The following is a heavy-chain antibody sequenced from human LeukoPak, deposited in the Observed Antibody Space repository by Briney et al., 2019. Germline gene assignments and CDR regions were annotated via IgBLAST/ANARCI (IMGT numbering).Heavy chain of an antibody. CDR3: ARGWGPGIGLFDY. J-gene: IGHJ4*02. D-gene: IGHD1-26*01. Sequence: TGGSLRLSCAASGFTFSTYWMHWVRQAPGKGLVWVSRINSDGSSTTYAGSVKGRFTISRDNAKNTLYLQVNSLRAEDTAVYYCARGWGPGIGLFDYWGQGTLVTVSS. V-gene: IGHV3-74*01. CDR1: GFTFSTYW. CDR2: INSDGSST.